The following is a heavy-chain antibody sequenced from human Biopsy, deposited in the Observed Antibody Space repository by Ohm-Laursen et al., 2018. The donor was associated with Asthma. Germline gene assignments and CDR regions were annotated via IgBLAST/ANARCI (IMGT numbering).Heavy chain of an antibody. D-gene: IGHD4-23*01. CDR2: VSSDGHNK. Sequence: SLRLSCAASGFVFSQCGMHWVRQGPGKGLEWVALVSSDGHNKYYEDSVKGRFTISRDNSRNRLYLQINRLTVEDSAVYFCARESGQDSGGTGAFDRWGQGIMVAVSS. J-gene: IGHJ3*02. V-gene: IGHV3-30*03. CDR1: GFVFSQCG. CDR3: ARESGQDSGGTGAFDR.